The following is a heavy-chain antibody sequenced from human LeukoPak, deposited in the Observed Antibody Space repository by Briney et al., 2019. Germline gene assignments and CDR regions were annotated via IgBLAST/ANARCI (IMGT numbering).Heavy chain of an antibody. D-gene: IGHD3-22*01. J-gene: IGHJ4*02. CDR1: GYSFTSYW. Sequence: GESLKISCKGSGYSFTSYWIGWVRQMPGKGLEWMGIIWPGDSDTRYSPSFQGQVIMSADKSISTAYLQWSSLKASDTAMYYCARRLRDSGGYFLYNFDYWGQGTPVTVSS. CDR2: IWPGDSDT. CDR3: ARRLRDSGGYFLYNFDY. V-gene: IGHV5-51*01.